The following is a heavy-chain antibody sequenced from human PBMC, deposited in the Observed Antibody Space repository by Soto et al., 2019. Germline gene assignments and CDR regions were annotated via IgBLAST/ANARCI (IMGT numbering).Heavy chain of an antibody. Sequence: QVQLQESGPGLVKPSQTLSLICTVSGGSISSGGDYWSWIRQHPGKGLEWIGYIYSSGSTYYNPSLKSRLTLSLDTSENHFSLNLSSMTAADTAVYYCARDGDGSGYFLDFWGQGTLVTVSS. J-gene: IGHJ4*02. CDR1: GGSISSGGDY. D-gene: IGHD3-22*01. CDR2: IYSSGST. CDR3: ARDGDGSGYFLDF. V-gene: IGHV4-31*03.